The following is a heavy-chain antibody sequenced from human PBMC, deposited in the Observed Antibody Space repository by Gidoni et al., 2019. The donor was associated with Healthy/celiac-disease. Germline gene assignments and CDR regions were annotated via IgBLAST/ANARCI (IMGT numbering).Heavy chain of an antibody. CDR2: IWYDGSNK. J-gene: IGHJ6*02. CDR1: GFTFSSYG. CDR3: AREVVVTATSQNYYYGMDV. V-gene: IGHV3-33*01. D-gene: IGHD2-21*02. Sequence: QVQLVESGGGVVQPGRSLRLSCAASGFTFSSYGMHWVRQAPGKGLEWVAVIWYDGSNKYYADSVKGRFTISRDNSKNTLYLQMNSLRAEDTAVYYCAREVVVTATSQNYYYGMDVWGQGTTVSVSS.